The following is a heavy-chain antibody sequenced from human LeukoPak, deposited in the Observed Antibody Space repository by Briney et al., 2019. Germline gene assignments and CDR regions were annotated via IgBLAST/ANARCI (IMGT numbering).Heavy chain of an antibody. V-gene: IGHV3-66*01. J-gene: IGHJ6*02. CDR1: GFTVSSNY. D-gene: IGHD3-22*01. CDR3: ARDRGGYYDSSGVRGMDV. CDR2: IYSGGST. Sequence: GGSLRLSCAASGFTVSSNYMSWVRQAPGKGLEWVSVIYSGGSTYYADSVKGRFTISRDNSKNTLYLQMNSLRAEDTAVYYCARDRGGYYDSSGVRGMDVWGQGTTVTVSS.